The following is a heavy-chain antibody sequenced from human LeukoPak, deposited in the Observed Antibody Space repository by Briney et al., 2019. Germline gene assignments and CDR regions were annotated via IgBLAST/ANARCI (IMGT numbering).Heavy chain of an antibody. J-gene: IGHJ4*02. V-gene: IGHV4-59*08. CDR1: GCSINSYY. CDR3: ARHDYSTGSYTDY. Sequence: TPSETLSLSCGVSGCSINSYYWSWIRQPPGKGLEWIGHIYYSGSTNYNPSLKSRVTISLDTSKNPFSLKLSPVTAADTAVYYCARHDYSTGSYTDYWGQGTLVTVSS. CDR2: IYYSGST. D-gene: IGHD4/OR15-4a*01.